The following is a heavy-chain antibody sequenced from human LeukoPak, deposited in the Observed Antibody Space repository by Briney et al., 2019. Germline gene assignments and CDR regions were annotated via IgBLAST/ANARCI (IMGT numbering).Heavy chain of an antibody. J-gene: IGHJ6*02. CDR3: ASGWSEQLLVYYGMDV. D-gene: IGHD2-2*01. Sequence: ASVKVSCKASGYTFTSYGISWVRQAPGQGLEWMGWISAYNGNTNYAQKLQGRVTMTPDTSTSTAYMELRSLRSDDTAVYYCASGWSEQLLVYYGMDVWGQGTTVTVSS. V-gene: IGHV1-18*01. CDR2: ISAYNGNT. CDR1: GYTFTSYG.